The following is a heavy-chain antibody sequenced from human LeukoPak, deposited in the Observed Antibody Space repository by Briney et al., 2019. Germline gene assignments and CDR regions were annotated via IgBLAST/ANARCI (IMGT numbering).Heavy chain of an antibody. J-gene: IGHJ4*02. Sequence: ASVKVSCKASGYTFNAYAIHWVRQAPGQGLESMGWINTEKGNTKYSQKFQGRVTISRDTSANTAYMELSTLRSEDTAVYYCEREGGRGNNYGPFNYWGQGTLVTVSS. CDR2: INTEKGNT. V-gene: IGHV1-3*04. CDR1: GYTFNAYA. CDR3: EREGGRGNNYGPFNY. D-gene: IGHD5-18*01.